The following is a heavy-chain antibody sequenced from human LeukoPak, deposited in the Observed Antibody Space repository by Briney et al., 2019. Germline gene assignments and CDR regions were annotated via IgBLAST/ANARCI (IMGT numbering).Heavy chain of an antibody. D-gene: IGHD2-21*02. CDR2: ISGSGTYI. CDR3: ARDKSPVVTADH. V-gene: IGHV3-21*01. CDR1: GFTFSSYS. J-gene: IGHJ4*02. Sequence: GGSLRLSCATSGFTFSSYSMNWVRQAPGKGLEWVSSISGSGTYIYYADSVKGRFTISRDNAKNSLFLQMNSLRAEDTAVYYCARDKSPVVTADHWGQGTLVTVSS.